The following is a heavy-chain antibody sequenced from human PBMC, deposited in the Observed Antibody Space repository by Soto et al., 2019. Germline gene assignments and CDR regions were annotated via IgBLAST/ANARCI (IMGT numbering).Heavy chain of an antibody. CDR3: ASRIWGAVTPFDY. J-gene: IGHJ4*02. CDR2: LIPIFGTA. Sequence: QVQLVQSGAEVKKPGSSVKVSCKASGGTFSSYAISWVRQAPGQGLEWMGGLIPIFGTANYAQKFQGRVTSTADESTSTAYMELSILRSEDTAVYYCASRIWGAVTPFDYWGQGTLFTVSS. V-gene: IGHV1-69*01. CDR1: GGTFSSYA. D-gene: IGHD3-16*01.